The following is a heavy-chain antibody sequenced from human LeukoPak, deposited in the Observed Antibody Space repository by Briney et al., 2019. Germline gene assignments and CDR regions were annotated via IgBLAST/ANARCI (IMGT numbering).Heavy chain of an antibody. CDR2: INPSGGST. J-gene: IGHJ4*02. CDR3: ARDLHYYDSSGYSWGY. Sequence: ASVKVSCKASGYTFTSYYMHWVRPAPGQGLEWMGIINPSGGSTSYAQKFQGRVTMTRDTSTSTVYMELSSLRSEDTAVYYCARDLHYYDSSGYSWGYWGQGTLVTVSS. V-gene: IGHV1-46*01. CDR1: GYTFTSYY. D-gene: IGHD3-22*01.